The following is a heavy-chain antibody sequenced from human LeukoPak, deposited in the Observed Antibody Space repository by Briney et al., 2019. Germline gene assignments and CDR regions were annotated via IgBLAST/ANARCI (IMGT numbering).Heavy chain of an antibody. CDR1: GYIFTNYA. J-gene: IGHJ4*02. D-gene: IGHD3-22*01. V-gene: IGHV1-18*01. Sequence: ASVKVSCKASGYIFTNYAISWVRQAPGQGLEWMGSISAYNGNTNYAQKLQGRVTMTTDTSTSTAYMELRSLRSDGTAVYYCARPIAQSSAYWEFFYYWGQGTLVTVSS. CDR2: ISAYNGNT. CDR3: ARPIAQSSAYWEFFYY.